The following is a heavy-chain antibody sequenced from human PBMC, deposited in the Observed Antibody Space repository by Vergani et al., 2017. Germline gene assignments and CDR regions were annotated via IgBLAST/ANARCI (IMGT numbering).Heavy chain of an antibody. V-gene: IGHV3-9*02. CDR1: GFPSDGYA. CDR3: AKXVGSSSGGGWFDH. CDR2: ISWNSNSI. D-gene: IGHD6-6*01. Sequence: EVQLEAAGGGFVLAGRSLGLFCVASGFPSDGYAIHWVRQAPGKGLVRVSGISWNSNSIGYSDSVKGRFTISRDNAKNSLYLQMNSLRAEDTALYYCAKXVGSSSGGGWFDHWGQGTLVTVSS. J-gene: IGHJ5*02.